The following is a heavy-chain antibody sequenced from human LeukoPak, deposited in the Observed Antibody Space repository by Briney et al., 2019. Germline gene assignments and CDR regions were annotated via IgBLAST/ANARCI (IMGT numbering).Heavy chain of an antibody. CDR3: ARDPTREQWLVLYAFDI. D-gene: IGHD6-19*01. CDR1: GYTFTGYY. V-gene: IGHV1-2*02. CDR2: INPNSGGT. Sequence: GASVKVSCKASGYTFTGYYMHWVRQAPGQGLEWMGWINPNSGGTNYAQKFQGRVTMTRDTSISTAYMELSRLRSDDTAVYYCARDPTREQWLVLYAFDIWGQGTMVTVSS. J-gene: IGHJ3*02.